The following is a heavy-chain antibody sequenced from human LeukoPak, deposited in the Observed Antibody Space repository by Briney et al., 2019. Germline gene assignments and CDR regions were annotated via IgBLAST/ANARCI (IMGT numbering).Heavy chain of an antibody. D-gene: IGHD6-13*01. V-gene: IGHV3-53*01. J-gene: IGHJ4*02. CDR3: AKDRWYSSSWTIDY. Sequence: GGSLRLSCAASGFTVSSNYMSWVRQAPGKGLEWVSVIYSGGSTYYADSVKGRFTISRDNSKNTLYLQMNSLRAEDTAVYYCAKDRWYSSSWTIDYWGQGTLVTVSS. CDR2: IYSGGST. CDR1: GFTVSSNY.